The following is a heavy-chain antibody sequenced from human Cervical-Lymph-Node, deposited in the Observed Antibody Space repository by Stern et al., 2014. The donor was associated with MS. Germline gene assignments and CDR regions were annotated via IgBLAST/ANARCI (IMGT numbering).Heavy chain of an antibody. V-gene: IGHV3-30*01. J-gene: IGHJ4*02. CDR2: ISYDGSNK. CDR3: ARTPRQQLVLDY. CDR1: GFTFSSYA. D-gene: IGHD6-13*01. Sequence: VQLVESGGGVVQPGRSLSLSCAASGFTFSSYAMHWVRQAPGKGLEWVAVISYDGSNKYYADSVKGRFTISRDNSKKTLNMQMNSLRAEDTAVYYCARTPRQQLVLDYWGQGTLVTVSS.